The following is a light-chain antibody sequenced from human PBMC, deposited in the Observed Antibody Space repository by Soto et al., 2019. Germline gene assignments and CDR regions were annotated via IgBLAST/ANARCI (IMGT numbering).Light chain of an antibody. J-gene: IGKJ1*01. CDR1: QSISDT. V-gene: IGKV3-15*01. Sequence: DIVMTQSPATLSLSPGGSATLSCRASQSISDTLAWYQQKTGQAPRLLIYGASTRAPGLPARLSGSGSGTDLNLTISRLQSEDFAVYYCQQYNNWPWTCGQGTKVDIK. CDR3: QQYNNWPWT. CDR2: GAS.